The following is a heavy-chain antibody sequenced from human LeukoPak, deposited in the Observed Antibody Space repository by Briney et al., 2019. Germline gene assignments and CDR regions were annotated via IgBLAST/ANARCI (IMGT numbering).Heavy chain of an antibody. CDR1: GFTFSSYA. CDR2: ISGSGGST. D-gene: IGHD6-13*01. Sequence: GGSLRLSCAASGFTFSSYAMSWVRQAPGKGLEWVSAISGSGGSTYYADSVKGRFTISRDNSKNTLYLQMNSLRAEDTAVYYCARDGAIAAAGNWFDPWGQGTLVTVSS. V-gene: IGHV3-23*01. CDR3: ARDGAIAAAGNWFDP. J-gene: IGHJ5*02.